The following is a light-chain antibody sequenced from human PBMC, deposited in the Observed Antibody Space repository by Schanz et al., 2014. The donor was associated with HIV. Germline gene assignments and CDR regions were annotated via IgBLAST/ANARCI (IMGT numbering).Light chain of an antibody. V-gene: IGLV2-14*01. CDR1: SSDVGGYNY. CDR2: DVN. Sequence: QSVLTQPASVSGSPGQSITISCTGTSSDVGGYNYVSWYQQHPGKPPKLMIYDVNNRPSGVSNRFSGSKSGNTASLTISGLQAEDEADYYCSSYIGTGTLEVFGGGTKLTVL. J-gene: IGLJ3*02. CDR3: SSYIGTGTLEV.